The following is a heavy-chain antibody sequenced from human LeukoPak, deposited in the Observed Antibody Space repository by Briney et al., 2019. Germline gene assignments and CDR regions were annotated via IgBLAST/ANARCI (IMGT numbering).Heavy chain of an antibody. V-gene: IGHV3-48*03. CDR2: ISSSGSTI. CDR3: ARETDSTLFDY. CDR1: GFTFSVFE. D-gene: IGHD2-2*01. Sequence: SGGSLRLSCAASGFTFSVFELNWVRQAPGKGLEWVSYISSSGSTIYYADSMKGRFTISRDNDKNSLYLQMNSLRAEDTAVYYCARETDSTLFDYWGQGTLVTVSS. J-gene: IGHJ4*02.